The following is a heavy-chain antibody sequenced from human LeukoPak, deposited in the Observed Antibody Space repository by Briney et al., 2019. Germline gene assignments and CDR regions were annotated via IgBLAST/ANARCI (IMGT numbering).Heavy chain of an antibody. CDR2: IYPGDSDT. V-gene: IGHV5-51*01. Sequence: LGESLKISCQGSGYSFTNYWIGWVRQMPGKGLEWMGIIYPGDSDTKYNPSFQGQVTISADKSISTAYLQWSSLKASDTAMYYCARPGMLGATTYFDYWGQGTLVTVSS. CDR3: ARPGMLGATTYFDY. J-gene: IGHJ4*02. D-gene: IGHD1-26*01. CDR1: GYSFTNYW.